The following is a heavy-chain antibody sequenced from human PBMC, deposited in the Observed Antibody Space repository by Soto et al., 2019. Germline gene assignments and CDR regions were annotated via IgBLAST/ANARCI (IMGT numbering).Heavy chain of an antibody. D-gene: IGHD5-18*01. V-gene: IGHV4-30-2*01. J-gene: IGHJ4*02. CDR1: GGSISSGGYS. CDR2: IYHSGST. CDR3: ASATTDTAMAPDY. Sequence: SETLSLTCAVSGGSISSGGYSWSWIRQPPGKGLEWIGYIYHSGSTYYNPSLKSRVTISVDRSKNQFSLKLSSVTAADTAVYYCASATTDTAMAPDYWGQGTLVTVSS.